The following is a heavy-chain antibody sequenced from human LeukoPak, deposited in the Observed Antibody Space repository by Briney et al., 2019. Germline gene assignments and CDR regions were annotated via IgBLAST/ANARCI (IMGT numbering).Heavy chain of an antibody. Sequence: ASVKVSCKASGYTFTSYGISWVRQAPGQGLEWMGWISAYNGNTNYAQKLKGRVTMTTDTSTSTAYMELRSLRSDDTAVYYCARPGIAVAGTVLSGAFDIWGQGTMVTVSS. CDR3: ARPGIAVAGTVLSGAFDI. D-gene: IGHD6-19*01. V-gene: IGHV1-18*01. J-gene: IGHJ3*02. CDR1: GYTFTSYG. CDR2: ISAYNGNT.